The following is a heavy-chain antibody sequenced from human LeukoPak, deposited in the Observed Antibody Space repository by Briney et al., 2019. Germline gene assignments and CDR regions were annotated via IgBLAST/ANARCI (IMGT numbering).Heavy chain of an antibody. CDR3: VKGESTGWYSFDY. D-gene: IGHD6-19*01. CDR2: IATNGITT. V-gene: IGHV3-64D*06. Sequence: PGGSLRLSCSASGFTFSTYAMHWVRQAPGKGLEYVSGIATNGITTYYAESVKGRFTISRDNSKSTLYLQMSSLRAEDTAVYYCVKGESTGWYSFDYWGQGTLVTVSS. J-gene: IGHJ4*02. CDR1: GFTFSTYA.